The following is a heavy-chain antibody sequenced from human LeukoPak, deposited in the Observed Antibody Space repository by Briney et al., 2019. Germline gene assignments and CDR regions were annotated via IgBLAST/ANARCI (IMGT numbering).Heavy chain of an antibody. D-gene: IGHD3-22*01. CDR1: GFTFSDYY. Sequence: GGSLRLSCAASGFTFSDYYMSWLRQAPGKGLEWVSYISSSGSTIYDADSVKGRFTISRDSAKNSLYLQMNSLRAEDTAVYYCARVMYYYDSSGYSNIYFDYWGQGTLVTVSS. CDR2: ISSSGSTI. J-gene: IGHJ4*02. V-gene: IGHV3-11*01. CDR3: ARVMYYYDSSGYSNIYFDY.